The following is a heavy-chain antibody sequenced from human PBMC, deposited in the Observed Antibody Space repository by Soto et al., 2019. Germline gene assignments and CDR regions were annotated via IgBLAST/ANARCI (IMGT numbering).Heavy chain of an antibody. V-gene: IGHV3-20*04. D-gene: IGHD2-2*01. CDR3: ARVDCSSTSCYSGGDY. Sequence: EVQLVESGGGVVRPGGSLRLSCAASGFTFDDYGMSWVRQAPGKGLEWVSGINWNGGSTGYADAVKGRFTISRDNAKNSLYLQMNSLRAEDTALYYCARVDCSSTSCYSGGDYWGQGTLVTVSS. CDR2: INWNGGST. J-gene: IGHJ4*02. CDR1: GFTFDDYG.